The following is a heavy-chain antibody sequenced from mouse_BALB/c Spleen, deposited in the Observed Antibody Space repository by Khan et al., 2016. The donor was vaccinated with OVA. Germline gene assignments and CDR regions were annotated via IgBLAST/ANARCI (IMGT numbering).Heavy chain of an antibody. CDR1: GYTFTDYY. CDR3: ARRNYVDDTIAY. D-gene: IGHD2-12*01. J-gene: IGHJ3*01. CDR2: ISPGTGDT. V-gene: IGHV1-77*01. Sequence: QVQLQQSGAELARPRASVKLSCKASGYTFTDYYINWVKQRPGQGLEWIGEISPGTGDTSYNEKFKGKATLTADTSSSTAYMQINNLTSEASAVYVCARRNYVDDTIAYWGQGTLVTVSA.